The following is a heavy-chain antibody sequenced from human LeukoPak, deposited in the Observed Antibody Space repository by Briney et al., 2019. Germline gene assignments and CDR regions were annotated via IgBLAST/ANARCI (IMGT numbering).Heavy chain of an antibody. V-gene: IGHV4-59*08. J-gene: IGHJ4*02. Sequence: PSETLSLTCTVSGGSISSYYWSWIRQPPGKGLEWIGYIYYSGSTNYNPSLKSRVTISVDTSKNQFSLKLSSVTAADTAVYYCARASGGWVPFDYWGQGTLVTVSS. CDR3: ARASGGWVPFDY. CDR1: GGSISSYY. CDR2: IYYSGST. D-gene: IGHD2-2*01.